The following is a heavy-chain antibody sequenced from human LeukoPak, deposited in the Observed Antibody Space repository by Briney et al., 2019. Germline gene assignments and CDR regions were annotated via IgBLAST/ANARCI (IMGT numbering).Heavy chain of an antibody. CDR1: GGSVSSGSYY. J-gene: IGHJ4*02. D-gene: IGHD4-23*01. CDR3: ARLSGGNPDY. V-gene: IGHV4-61*01. CDR2: IYYSGST. Sequence: SETLSLTCTVSGGSVSSGSYYWSWIRQPPGTGLEWIGYIYYSGSTNYNPSLKSRVTISVDTSKNQFSLKLSSVTAADTAVYYCARLSGGNPDYWGQGTLVTVSS.